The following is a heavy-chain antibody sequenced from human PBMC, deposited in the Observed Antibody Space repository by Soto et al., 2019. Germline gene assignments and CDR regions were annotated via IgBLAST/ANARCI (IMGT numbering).Heavy chain of an antibody. CDR2: ISGSGGST. CDR1: GFTFKNYN. Sequence: PGGSQRLSCAASGFTFKNYNMNWVRQVPGKGLEWVSTISGSGGSTYYADSVKGRFTISRDNSKNTLYLQMNSLRAEDTAVYYCAKDQGSSWYEIDYWGQGTLVTVSS. J-gene: IGHJ4*02. CDR3: AKDQGSSWYEIDY. D-gene: IGHD6-13*01. V-gene: IGHV3-23*01.